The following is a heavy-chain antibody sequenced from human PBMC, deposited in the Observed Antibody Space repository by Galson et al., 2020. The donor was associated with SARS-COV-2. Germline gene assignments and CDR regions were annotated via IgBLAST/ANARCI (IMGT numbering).Heavy chain of an antibody. CDR1: GYTFTTFY. J-gene: IGHJ4*02. CDR3: ARSLSLGDCSGGSCFFY. Sequence: ASVKVSCKASGYTFTTFYITWVRQAPGQGLEWMGKISPYHSNTNYTQKLQGRVTMTTDTSTSTAYMELRSLTSDDTAVYYCARSLSLGDCSGGSCFFYWGQGTLVTVSS. D-gene: IGHD2-15*01. CDR2: ISPYHSNT. V-gene: IGHV1-18*01.